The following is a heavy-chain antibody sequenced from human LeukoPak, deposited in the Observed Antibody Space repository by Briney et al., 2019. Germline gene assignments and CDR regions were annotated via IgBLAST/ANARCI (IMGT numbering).Heavy chain of an antibody. J-gene: IGHJ4*02. CDR2: IKSKTDGGTT. D-gene: IGHD6-13*01. CDR3: TTEQQLTRGYFDY. Sequence: GGSLRLSCAASGFTFSTYWMSWVRQAPGKGLEWVGRIKSKTDGGTTDYAAPVKGRFTISRDDSKNTLYLQMNSLKTEDTAVYYCTTEQQLTRGYFDYWGQGTLVTVSS. V-gene: IGHV3-15*01. CDR1: GFTFSTYW.